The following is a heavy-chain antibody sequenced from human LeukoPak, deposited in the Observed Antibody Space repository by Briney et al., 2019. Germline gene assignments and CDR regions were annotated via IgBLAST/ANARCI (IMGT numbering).Heavy chain of an antibody. J-gene: IGHJ4*02. CDR3: ARGASMVRGVITPFDY. CDR2: IYHSGST. D-gene: IGHD3-10*01. V-gene: IGHV4-30-2*01. CDR1: GGSLSSGGYS. Sequence: SETLSLTCAVSGGSLSSGGYSWSWIRQPPGKGLEWIGYIYHSGSTYYNPSLKSRVTISVDRSKNQFSLKLSSVTAADTAVYYCARGASMVRGVITPFDYWGQGTLVTVSS.